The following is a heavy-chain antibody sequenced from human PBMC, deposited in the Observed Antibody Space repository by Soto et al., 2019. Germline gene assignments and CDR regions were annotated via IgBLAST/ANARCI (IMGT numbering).Heavy chain of an antibody. J-gene: IGHJ4*02. Sequence: SETLSLTCTVSGGSVSSGSDYWSWIRQPPGKGLEWIGYIYYSGSTNYNPSLKTRLTISLDTSKNQFSLKLSSVTAADTAVYYCAKGYCSGGSCYGFDYWGQGTLVTVSS. V-gene: IGHV4-61*01. CDR2: IYYSGST. CDR1: GGSVSSGSDY. D-gene: IGHD2-15*01. CDR3: AKGYCSGGSCYGFDY.